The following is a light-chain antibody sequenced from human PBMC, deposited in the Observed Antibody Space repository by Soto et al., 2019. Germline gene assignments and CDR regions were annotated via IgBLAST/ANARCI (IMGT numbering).Light chain of an antibody. Sequence: IVLSQSPGTLSLSPGERATLSCRASQSVSSNYLVWYQQNPGQAPRLLIYGTSTRATGIPDRFSGSGSGTDFTLTISRLEPEDFAVYYYQQYGSSRTFGQGTKVDIK. CDR3: QQYGSSRT. V-gene: IGKV3-20*01. CDR1: QSVSSNY. J-gene: IGKJ1*01. CDR2: GTS.